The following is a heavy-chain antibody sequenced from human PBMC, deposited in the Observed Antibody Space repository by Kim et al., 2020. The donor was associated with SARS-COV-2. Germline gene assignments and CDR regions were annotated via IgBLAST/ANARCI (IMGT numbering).Heavy chain of an antibody. V-gene: IGHV3-74*01. Sequence: DGSRRVYADSVKGRFNISRDNAKNMLYLQMNSLRADDAAVYFCVRSAAAFDYWGQGTLVSVSS. J-gene: IGHJ4*02. CDR3: VRSAAAFDY. CDR2: DGSRR. D-gene: IGHD6-13*01.